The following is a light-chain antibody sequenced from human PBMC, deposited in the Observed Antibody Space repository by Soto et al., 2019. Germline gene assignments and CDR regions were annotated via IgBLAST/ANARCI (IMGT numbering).Light chain of an antibody. CDR3: ETWDSNTRV. Sequence: QPVLTQSSSASASLGSSVKVTCTLSSGHSSYIIAWHQQQPGKAPRYLMKLEGSGSQNKGSGVPDRFSGSSSGADRYLTISNLQFEDEADYYCETWDSNTRVFGGGTKLTVL. CDR1: SGHSSYI. V-gene: IGLV4-60*02. J-gene: IGLJ3*02. CDR2: LEGSGSQ.